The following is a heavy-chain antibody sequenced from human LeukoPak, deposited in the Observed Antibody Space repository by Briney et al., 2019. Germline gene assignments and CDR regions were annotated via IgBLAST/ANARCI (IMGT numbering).Heavy chain of an antibody. V-gene: IGHV3-23*01. CDR1: GFTFSNYA. D-gene: IGHD6-19*01. J-gene: IGHJ4*02. Sequence: GGSLRLSCAASGFTFSNYAMRWVRQAPGKGLEWVSGISGSGDSTYYADSVKGRFTISRDNSKNTLYLQMNSLRAEDTAMYYCATLAPTRYSSGWYLPRFDCWGQGTLVTVSS. CDR3: ATLAPTRYSSGWYLPRFDC. CDR2: ISGSGDST.